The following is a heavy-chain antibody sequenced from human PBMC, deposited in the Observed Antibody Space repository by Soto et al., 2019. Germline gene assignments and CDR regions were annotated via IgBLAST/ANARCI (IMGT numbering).Heavy chain of an antibody. CDR2: INHSGST. CDR1: GGSFSGYY. D-gene: IGHD6-13*01. V-gene: IGHV4-34*01. J-gene: IGHJ6*02. CDR3: ARVRRLAAAGTYYYGMDV. Sequence: LSLTCAVYGGSFSGYYWSWIRQPPGKGLQWIGEINHSGSTNYNPSLKSRVTISVDTSKNQFSLKLSSVTAADTAVYYCARVRRLAAAGTYYYGMDVWG.